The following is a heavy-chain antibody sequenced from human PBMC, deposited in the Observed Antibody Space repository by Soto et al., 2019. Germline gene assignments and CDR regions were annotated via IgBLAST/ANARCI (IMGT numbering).Heavy chain of an antibody. D-gene: IGHD3-16*02. J-gene: IGHJ6*02. CDR2: INHSGST. CDR1: GGSFSGYY. Sequence: SETLSLTCAVYGGSFSGYYWSWLRQPPGRGLEWIGEINHSGSTNYNPSLKSRVTISVDTSKNQFSLKLSSVTAADTAVYYCARKHDYVWGRYRYPLHYYGMDVWGQGTTVTVSS. CDR3: ARKHDYVWGRYRYPLHYYGMDV. V-gene: IGHV4-34*01.